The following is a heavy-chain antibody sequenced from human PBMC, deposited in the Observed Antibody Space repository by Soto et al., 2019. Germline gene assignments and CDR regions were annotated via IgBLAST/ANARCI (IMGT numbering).Heavy chain of an antibody. D-gene: IGHD4-17*01. CDR1: GFTFSIYA. J-gene: IGHJ4*02. Sequence: EVQLLESGGGLVQPGGSLRLSCAASGFTFSIYAMNWVRQAPGKGLEWVAGIIGAGARYYADPVKGRITISRDNSKNTLYLQIKSLRDEDTALYFCSKDFTPDSRCDIDYWGQGTLVTVSS. CDR3: SKDFTPDSRCDIDY. V-gene: IGHV3-23*01. CDR2: IIGAGAR.